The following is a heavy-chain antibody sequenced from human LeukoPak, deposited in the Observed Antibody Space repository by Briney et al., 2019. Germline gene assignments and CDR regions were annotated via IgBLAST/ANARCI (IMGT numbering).Heavy chain of an antibody. CDR1: GFTFSSYG. Sequence: GGSLRLSCAASGFTFSSYGMHWVRQAPGKGLEWVAFIRYDGSNKYYADSVKGRFTISRDNSKNTPYLQMNSLRAEDTAVYYCAKEQYSSSSLDYWGQGTLVTVSS. J-gene: IGHJ4*02. CDR2: IRYDGSNK. CDR3: AKEQYSSSSLDY. D-gene: IGHD6-6*01. V-gene: IGHV3-30*02.